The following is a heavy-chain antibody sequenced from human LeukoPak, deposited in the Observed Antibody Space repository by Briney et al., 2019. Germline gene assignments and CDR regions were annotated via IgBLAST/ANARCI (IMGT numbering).Heavy chain of an antibody. CDR2: ISSSSSYI. CDR3: AGDPAHDY. J-gene: IGHJ4*02. CDR1: GFTFSSYS. V-gene: IGHV3-21*04. Sequence: TGGSLRLSCAASGFTFSSYSMNWVRQAPGKGLEWVSSISSSSSYIYYADSMKGRFTISRDNAKNSLYLQMNSLRAEDTAVYYCAGDPAHDYWGQGTLVTVSS.